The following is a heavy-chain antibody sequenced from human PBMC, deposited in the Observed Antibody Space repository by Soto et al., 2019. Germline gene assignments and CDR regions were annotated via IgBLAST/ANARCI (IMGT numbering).Heavy chain of an antibody. J-gene: IGHJ4*02. V-gene: IGHV3-33*01. CDR1: GFTFSSYG. D-gene: IGHD3-16*02. CDR3: ARDRMITFGGVIGNNFDY. CDR2: IWYDGSNK. Sequence: QVQLVESGGGVVQPGRSLRLSCAASGFTFSSYGMHWVRQAPGKGLEWVAVIWYDGSNKYYADSVKGRFTISRDNYKNTLYLQMNSLGAEDTAVYYCARDRMITFGGVIGNNFDYWGQGTLVTVSS.